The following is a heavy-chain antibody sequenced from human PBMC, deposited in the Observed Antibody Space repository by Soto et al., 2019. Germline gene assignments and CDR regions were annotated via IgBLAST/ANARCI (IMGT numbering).Heavy chain of an antibody. CDR3: AKGDGDTMVRGVILGPPDY. Sequence: GGSLRLSCAASGFTFDDYAMHWVRQAPGKGLEWVSGISWNSGSIGYADSVKGRFTISRDNAKNSLYLQMNSLRAEDTALYYCAKGDGDTMVRGVILGPPDYWGQGTLVTVSS. CDR2: ISWNSGSI. J-gene: IGHJ4*02. V-gene: IGHV3-9*01. D-gene: IGHD3-10*01. CDR1: GFTFDDYA.